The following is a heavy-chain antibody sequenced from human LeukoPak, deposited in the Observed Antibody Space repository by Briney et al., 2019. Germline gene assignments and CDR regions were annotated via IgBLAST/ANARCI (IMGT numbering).Heavy chain of an antibody. J-gene: IGHJ4*02. CDR2: ITSSGNNK. CDR3: AKDLRVVVTSDYFDS. Sequence: GGSLRLSCAASGFTFSNYAMTWVRQAPGGGLEWVSGITSSGNNKYYGDFVKGRFTISRDNSKNTLYLQMHSLRAEDTAIYYCAKDLRVVVTSDYFDSWGQGTLVTVSS. V-gene: IGHV3-23*01. CDR1: GFTFSNYA. D-gene: IGHD3-22*01.